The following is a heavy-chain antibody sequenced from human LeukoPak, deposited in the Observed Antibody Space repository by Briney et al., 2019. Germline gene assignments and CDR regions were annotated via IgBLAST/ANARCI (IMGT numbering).Heavy chain of an antibody. Sequence: PGESLRLSCAASGFTFSSYSMNWVRQAPGKGLEWVSYISSSSSTIYYADSVKGRFTISRDNAKNSLYLQMNSLRDEDTAVYYCARLASWEVTTTYYFDYWGQGTLVTVSS. D-gene: IGHD1-14*01. V-gene: IGHV3-48*02. J-gene: IGHJ4*02. CDR3: ARLASWEVTTTYYFDY. CDR1: GFTFSSYS. CDR2: ISSSSSTI.